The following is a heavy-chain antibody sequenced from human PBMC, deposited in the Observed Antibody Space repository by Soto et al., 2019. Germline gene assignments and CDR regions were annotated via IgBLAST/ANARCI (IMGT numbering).Heavy chain of an antibody. CDR3: AITPGWFAGMAV. Sequence: GASVKASCKASGDTFSDYDINWVLQAPGRGLEWMGWIHLESRKTSFAQKFQGRLTMTWDTSIDTAYMDLTSLTSEDTAVYYCAITPGWFAGMAVWGQWTTVTVSS. CDR2: IHLESRKT. CDR1: GDTFSDYD. V-gene: IGHV1-8*01. D-gene: IGHD6-19*01. J-gene: IGHJ6*02.